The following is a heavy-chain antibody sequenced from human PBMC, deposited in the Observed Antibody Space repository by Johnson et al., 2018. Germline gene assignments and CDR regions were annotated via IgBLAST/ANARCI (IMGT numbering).Heavy chain of an antibody. Sequence: QVQLQESGPGLVKPSESLSLTCTVSGGSITDDYWIWIRQPPGKGLEWIGYISYSGNTKYNPSLDSRVTISVYTSKTQFSLRLSSVTAADTAIYYCAKAVGSGYDDMDVWGKGTTVTVSS. V-gene: IGHV4-59*01. CDR2: ISYSGNT. CDR3: AKAVGSGYDDMDV. CDR1: GGSITDDY. D-gene: IGHD3-10*01. J-gene: IGHJ6*03.